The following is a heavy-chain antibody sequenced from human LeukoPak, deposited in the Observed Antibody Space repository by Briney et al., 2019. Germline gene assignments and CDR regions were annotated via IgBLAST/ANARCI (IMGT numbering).Heavy chain of an antibody. Sequence: PGGSLRLSCVASGFTFNVHGMTWVRQAPGEWLEWVSGTSGSGGSTYYAGSVKGRFTISRDNSKNTLYLQMNSLRVEDTAVYYCAKNGGSQCYSHLDSWGQGTLVTVSS. J-gene: IGHJ4*02. CDR2: TSGSGGST. CDR1: GFTFNVHG. D-gene: IGHD2-15*01. V-gene: IGHV3-23*01. CDR3: AKNGGSQCYSHLDS.